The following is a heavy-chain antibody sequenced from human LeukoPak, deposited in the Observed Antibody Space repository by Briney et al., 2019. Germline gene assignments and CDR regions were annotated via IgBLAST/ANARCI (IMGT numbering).Heavy chain of an antibody. Sequence: SETLSLTCTVSGGSISSYYWSWIRQPPGKGLEWIGYIYYSGSTNYNPSLKSRVTISVDTSKNQFSLKLSPVTAADTAVYYCAKGRGSSNSASNHWGQGTLVTVSS. CDR1: GGSISSYY. CDR3: AKGRGSSNSASNH. D-gene: IGHD1-26*01. CDR2: IYYSGST. J-gene: IGHJ5*02. V-gene: IGHV4-59*01.